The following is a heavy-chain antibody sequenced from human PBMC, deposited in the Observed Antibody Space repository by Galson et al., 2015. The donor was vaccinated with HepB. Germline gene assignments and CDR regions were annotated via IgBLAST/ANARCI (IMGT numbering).Heavy chain of an antibody. J-gene: IGHJ4*02. CDR1: GGSISSYY. CDR2: IYYSGST. CDR3: ARHFPDSGSYSPFDY. V-gene: IGHV4-59*08. D-gene: IGHD1-26*01. Sequence: ETLSLTCTVSGGSISSYYWSWIRQPPGKGLEWIGYIYYSGSTNYNPSLKSRVTISVDTSKNQFSLKLSSVTAADTAVYYCARHFPDSGSYSPFDYWGQGTLVTVSS.